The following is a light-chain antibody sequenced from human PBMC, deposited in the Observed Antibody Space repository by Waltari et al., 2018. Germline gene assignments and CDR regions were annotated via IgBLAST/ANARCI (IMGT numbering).Light chain of an antibody. V-gene: IGKV1-33*01. Sequence: DIQMTQSPSSLSASVGDRVTITCRASQDISNYLNWYQQKPGKAPKLLIYDASNLETGVPSRFSGSGSGTDFTFTISSLQPEDIATYYCQQYDNLWTFGQGTKVEIK. CDR3: QQYDNLWT. CDR2: DAS. CDR1: QDISNY. J-gene: IGKJ1*01.